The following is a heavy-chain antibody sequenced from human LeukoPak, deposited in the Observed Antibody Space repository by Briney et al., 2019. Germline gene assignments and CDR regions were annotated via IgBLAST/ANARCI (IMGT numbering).Heavy chain of an antibody. CDR1: GSSMSSDYY. J-gene: IGHJ6*03. Sequence: SETLSLTCTVSGSSMSSDYYWGWIRQPPGKGLEWIGSISDSGSAYYNPSLKSRVVISVDPSKKQFSLKVTSVTAADTAVYYCARSDYDFWSGQYYYYMDVWGKGTTVTVSS. CDR2: ISDSGSA. CDR3: ARSDYDFWSGQYYYYMDV. V-gene: IGHV4-38-2*02. D-gene: IGHD3-3*01.